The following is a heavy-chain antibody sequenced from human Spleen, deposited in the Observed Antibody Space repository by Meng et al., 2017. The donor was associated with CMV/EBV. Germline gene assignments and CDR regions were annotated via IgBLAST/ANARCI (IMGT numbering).Heavy chain of an antibody. V-gene: IGHV3-30*02. CDR2: IGYDGNTI. Sequence: GESLKISCTAFGLIFGDHTMGWVRQAPGKGLEWVAFIGYDGNTIYYGDSAKGRFTISRDNSENTLSLQMNGLRGDDTAVYHCAKDRAGSYALDWYFDLWGRGTLVTVSS. D-gene: IGHD1-26*01. CDR1: GLIFGDHT. J-gene: IGHJ2*01. CDR3: AKDRAGSYALDWYFDL.